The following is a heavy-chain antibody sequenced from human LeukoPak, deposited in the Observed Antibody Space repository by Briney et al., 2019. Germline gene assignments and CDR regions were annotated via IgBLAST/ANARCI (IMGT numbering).Heavy chain of an antibody. CDR1: GYSISNGYY. D-gene: IGHD6-19*01. CDR2: IYRSGST. V-gene: IGHV4-38-2*02. J-gene: IGHJ4*02. Sequence: SETLSLTCTVSGYSISNGYYWDWIRQPPGRGLEWIGNIYRSGSTSYNPSLKSRVTISVDTSKNQFSLEVNSVTAADTAVHYCARRHSSGWFYYWGQGTPVTVSS. CDR3: ARRHSSGWFYY.